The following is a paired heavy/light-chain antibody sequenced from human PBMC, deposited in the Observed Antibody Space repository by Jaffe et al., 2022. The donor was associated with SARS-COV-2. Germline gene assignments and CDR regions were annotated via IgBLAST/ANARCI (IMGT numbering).Heavy chain of an antibody. CDR2: IKCKTDGGTT. D-gene: IGHD4-17*01. CDR1: GFTFTDAW. CDR3: TADPSSFGTVKFYYYAMDV. Sequence: EVHLVEAGGGLVKPGGSLRLSCAASGFTFTDAWMTWVRQAPGKGLEWVGHIKCKTDGGTTEYAAPVKGRFTISRDESTKTLYLQMNSLKTEDTAVYYCTADPSSFGTVKFYYYAMDVWGPGTTVTVSS. V-gene: IGHV3-15*01. J-gene: IGHJ6*02.
Light chain of an antibody. CDR1: QSIGNY. V-gene: IGKV1-39*01. CDR2: AAT. Sequence: DIQMTQSPSSLSASVGDRINITCRASQSIGNYLNWYQQKPGRAPKLLAHAATSLQSGVPSRFSGSGSRTSFTLTITSLQPEDYATYYCQQSFSAPQTFGQGTRLEI. J-gene: IGKJ2*01. CDR3: QQSFSAPQT.